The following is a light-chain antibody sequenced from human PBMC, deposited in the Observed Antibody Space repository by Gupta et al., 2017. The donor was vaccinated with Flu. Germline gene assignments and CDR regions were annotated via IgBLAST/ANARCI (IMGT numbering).Light chain of an antibody. CDR3: QQYDNLPR. J-gene: IGKJ4*01. CDR1: QDISNY. V-gene: IGKV1-33*01. CDR2: EAS. Sequence: DIQMTQSPSSLSASVGDRVTITCQASQDISNYLNWYQQKPGKAPKLLIYEASNLETGVPSRFSGSGSGTDFTFTISSLQPEDIATYYCQQYDNLPRFGGGTKVEIK.